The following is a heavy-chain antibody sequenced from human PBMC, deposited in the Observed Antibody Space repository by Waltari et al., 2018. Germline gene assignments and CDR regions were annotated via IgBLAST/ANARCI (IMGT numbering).Heavy chain of an antibody. CDR3: ATGYCSGGSCYSPEYFQH. D-gene: IGHD2-15*01. V-gene: IGHV1-24*01. Sequence: QVQLVQSGAEVKKPGASVKVSCKVSGYTLTELSMHWVRQAPGKGLEWMGGLEPEDGETIYAQKFQGRVTMTEDTSTDTAYMELSSLRSEDTAVYYCATGYCSGGSCYSPEYFQHWGQGTLVTVSS. CDR2: LEPEDGET. CDR1: GYTLTELS. J-gene: IGHJ1*01.